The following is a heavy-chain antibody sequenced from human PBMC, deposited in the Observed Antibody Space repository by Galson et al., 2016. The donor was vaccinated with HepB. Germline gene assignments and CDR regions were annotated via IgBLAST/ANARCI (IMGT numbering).Heavy chain of an antibody. CDR2: IIPIFETA. D-gene: IGHD2-2*01. CDR3: ARVATSDCSSSNCYAGDFEY. J-gene: IGHJ4*02. CDR1: GDTFRDKT. V-gene: IGHV1-69*01. Sequence: SCKASGDTFRDKTFSWVRQAPGQGLEWMGGIIPIFETADYAPKFQGRLTLTADESTTTVYMELSSLRSDDTAVYHCARVATSDCSSSNCYAGDFEYWGQGSLVTVSS.